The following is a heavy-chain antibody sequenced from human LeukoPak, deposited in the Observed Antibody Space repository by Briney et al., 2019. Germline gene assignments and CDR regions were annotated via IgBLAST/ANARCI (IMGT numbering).Heavy chain of an antibody. D-gene: IGHD5-24*01. CDR3: ATSGRRDGYNYGDAFDI. CDR2: IYHGDSDT. V-gene: IGHV5-51*01. CDR1: GYSFTSYW. Sequence: GESLKISCKGSGYSFTSYWIGWVRQMPGKGLEWMGIIYHGDSDTRYSPSFQGQVTISADKSISTAYLQWSSLKASDTAMYYCATSGRRDGYNYGDAFDIWGQGTMVTVSS. J-gene: IGHJ3*02.